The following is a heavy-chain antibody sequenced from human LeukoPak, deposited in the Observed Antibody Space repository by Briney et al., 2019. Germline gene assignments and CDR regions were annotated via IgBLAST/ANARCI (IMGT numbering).Heavy chain of an antibody. Sequence: SETLSLTCTVSGGPISSSSYYWGWIRQPPGKGLEWIGSIYYSWSTYYNPSVKSRVTISVDTSKNQFSLKLSSVTAADTAVYYCARDRVTLNWFDPWGQGTLVTASS. D-gene: IGHD5-18*01. J-gene: IGHJ5*02. V-gene: IGHV4-39*07. CDR1: GGPISSSSYY. CDR2: IYYSWST. CDR3: ARDRVTLNWFDP.